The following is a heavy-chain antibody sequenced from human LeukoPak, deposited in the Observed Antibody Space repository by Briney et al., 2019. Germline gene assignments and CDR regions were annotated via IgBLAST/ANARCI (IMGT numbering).Heavy chain of an antibody. V-gene: IGHV3-23*01. D-gene: IGHD2-2*01. CDR2: ISGSGGST. Sequence: GGSLRLSCAASAFTFDDYGMSWVRQAPGKGLEWVSAISGSGGSTYYADSVKGRFTISRDNSKNTLYLQMNSLRAEDTAVYYCAKGERYQLPMYYFDYWGQGTLVTVSS. CDR3: AKGERYQLPMYYFDY. J-gene: IGHJ4*02. CDR1: AFTFDDYG.